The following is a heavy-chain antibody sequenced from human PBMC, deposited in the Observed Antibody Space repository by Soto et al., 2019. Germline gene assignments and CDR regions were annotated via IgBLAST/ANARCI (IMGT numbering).Heavy chain of an antibody. CDR1: GFFISSGNY. CDR3: ARARWYDAFDV. D-gene: IGHD2-15*01. Sequence: XETLSLTCAVAGFFISSGNYWGWIRKPPGKGLEWIGSIFHGGNTYYNPSLKSRVTISVDMSKNQFSLKLNSVTAADTAVYYCARARWYDAFDVWGQGTVVTVSS. CDR2: IFHGGNT. V-gene: IGHV4-38-2*01. J-gene: IGHJ3*01.